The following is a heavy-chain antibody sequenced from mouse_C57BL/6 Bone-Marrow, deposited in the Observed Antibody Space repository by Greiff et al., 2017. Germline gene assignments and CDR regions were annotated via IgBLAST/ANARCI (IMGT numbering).Heavy chain of an antibody. CDR1: GFNIKDDY. D-gene: IGHD1-1*01. CDR3: TTKITDY. CDR2: IDPENGDT. J-gene: IGHJ2*01. Sequence: EVQLQQSGAELVRPGASAKLSCTASGFNIKDDYMHWVKQRPEQGLEWIGWIDPENGDTEYASKFQGKATITADTSSNTAYLQLSSLTSEDTAVYYCTTKITDYWGQGTTLTVSS. V-gene: IGHV14-4*01.